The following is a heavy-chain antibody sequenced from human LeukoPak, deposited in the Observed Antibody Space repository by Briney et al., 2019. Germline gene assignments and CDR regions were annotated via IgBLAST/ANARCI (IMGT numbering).Heavy chain of an antibody. D-gene: IGHD3-3*01. J-gene: IGHJ4*02. V-gene: IGHV1-69*01. CDR3: ARPRTYYDFWRGYPPFDY. CDR2: IITNFGTT. Sequence: SVNVSCTASGGTFSNYAISWMRQAPGQGLEWMGGIITNFGTTNYAQKYQGRVTITADESTSTVYMELSSLRSEDTAVYYCARPRTYYDFWRGYPPFDYWGQGTLVTVSS. CDR1: GGTFSNYA.